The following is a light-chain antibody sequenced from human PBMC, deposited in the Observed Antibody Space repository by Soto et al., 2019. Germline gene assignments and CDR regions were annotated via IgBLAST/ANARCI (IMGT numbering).Light chain of an antibody. CDR1: SGHSSYA. J-gene: IGLJ2*01. Sequence: QLVLTQSPSAFASLEASVKLTCTVSSGHSSYAIAWHQQQPEKGPRYLMKLNSDGSHSKGDGIPDRFSGSSSGAERYLTISSLQSEDEADYYCQTWGTGIHVVFGGGTKLTVL. CDR2: LNSDGSH. V-gene: IGLV4-69*01. CDR3: QTWGTGIHVV.